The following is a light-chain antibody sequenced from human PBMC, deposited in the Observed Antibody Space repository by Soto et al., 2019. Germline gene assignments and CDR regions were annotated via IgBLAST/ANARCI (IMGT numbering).Light chain of an antibody. CDR1: SSNIGNNY. J-gene: IGLJ1*01. CDR2: DNN. V-gene: IGLV1-51*01. CDR3: GTWDSSLSAYV. Sequence: QSVLTQPPSVSAAPGQKVTISCSGSSSNIGNNYVSWYQQLPGTAPKLLIYDNNKRPSGIPHRFSGSKSGTSATLGITGLQTGDEADYYCGTWDSSLSAYVFGTGTNVTVL.